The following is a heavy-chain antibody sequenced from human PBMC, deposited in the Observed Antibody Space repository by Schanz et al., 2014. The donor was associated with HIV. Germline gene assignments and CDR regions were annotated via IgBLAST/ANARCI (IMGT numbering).Heavy chain of an antibody. CDR3: AKVAIHSSGWLPFDY. J-gene: IGHJ4*02. Sequence: VQLVESGGGVVQPGGSLRLSCAASGFRFRSYWMSWVRQAPGKGLEWVSAISGSISTTFYADSVKGRFTISRDKSKNTLYLQMNSLGAEDTAVYYCAKVAIHSSGWLPFDYWGQGTLVTVSS. D-gene: IGHD6-19*01. V-gene: IGHV3-23*04. CDR2: ISGSISTT. CDR1: GFRFRSYW.